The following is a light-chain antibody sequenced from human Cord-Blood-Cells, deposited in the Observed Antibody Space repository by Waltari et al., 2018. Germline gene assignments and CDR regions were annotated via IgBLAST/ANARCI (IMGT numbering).Light chain of an antibody. J-gene: IGKJ2*01. CDR3: QQYNNWPPMYT. CDR2: GAS. Sequence: EIVMTQSPATLSVSPGERATLSCRASQSVSSNLAWYQQKPGPAPRLIIYGASTRATGIPARFSGSGSGTEFTLTISSLQSEDFAVYYCQQYNNWPPMYTFGQGTKLEIK. V-gene: IGKV3-15*01. CDR1: QSVSSN.